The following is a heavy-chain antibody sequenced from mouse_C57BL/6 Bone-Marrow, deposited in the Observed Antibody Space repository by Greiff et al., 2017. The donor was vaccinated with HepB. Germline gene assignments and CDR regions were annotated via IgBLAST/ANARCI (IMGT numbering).Heavy chain of an antibody. J-gene: IGHJ2*01. CDR1: GYTFTSYW. Sequence: VQLQQPGAELVKPGASVKLSCKASGYTFTSYWMQWVKQRPGQGLEWIGEIDPSDSYTNYNQKFKGKATLTVDTSCSTAYMQLSSLTSEDSAVYYCARMVTTGYWGQGTTLTVSS. V-gene: IGHV1-50*01. CDR3: ARMVTTGY. CDR2: IDPSDSYT. D-gene: IGHD2-2*01.